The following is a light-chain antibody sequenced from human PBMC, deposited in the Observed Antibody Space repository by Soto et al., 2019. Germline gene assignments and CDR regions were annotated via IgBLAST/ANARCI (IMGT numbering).Light chain of an antibody. CDR2: GAS. CDR1: QSVSISY. V-gene: IGKV3-20*01. CDR3: QKYGSSPTT. Sequence: IVLTQSPGILALSPGDRATLSCRASQSVSISYLAWSQHKPGQAPRLLIHGASSGVTGIPDRFRGSGXGKDFTLNISRLETEDFEVYYCQKYGSSPTTFGEGTRLEIK. J-gene: IGKJ5*01.